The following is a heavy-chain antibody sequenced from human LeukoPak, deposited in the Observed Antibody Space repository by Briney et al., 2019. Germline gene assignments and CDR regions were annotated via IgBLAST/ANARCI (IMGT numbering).Heavy chain of an antibody. CDR3: ARSHESYDSSGYPSYWYFDL. Sequence: SETLSLTCTVSGGSISSYYWSWIRQPPGKGLEWIGYIYYSGSTNYNPSLKSRVTISLDTSKNQFSLKLSSVTAAHPALYYCARSHESYDSSGYPSYWYFDLWVRGTLVPVSS. D-gene: IGHD3-22*01. V-gene: IGHV4-59*01. CDR2: IYYSGST. J-gene: IGHJ2*01. CDR1: GGSISSYY.